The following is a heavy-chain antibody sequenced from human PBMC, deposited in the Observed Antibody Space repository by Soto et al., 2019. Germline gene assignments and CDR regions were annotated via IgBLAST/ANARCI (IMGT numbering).Heavy chain of an antibody. D-gene: IGHD2-15*01. CDR2: ISGSGGST. Sequence: GGSLRLSCAASGFTFSSYAMSWVRQAPGKGLEWVSAISGSGGSTYYADSVKGRFTISRDNPKNTLYLQMNSLRAEDTAVYYCAKARGGLAVVVVAATYYFDYWGQGTLVTVSS. J-gene: IGHJ4*02. V-gene: IGHV3-23*01. CDR1: GFTFSSYA. CDR3: AKARGGLAVVVVAATYYFDY.